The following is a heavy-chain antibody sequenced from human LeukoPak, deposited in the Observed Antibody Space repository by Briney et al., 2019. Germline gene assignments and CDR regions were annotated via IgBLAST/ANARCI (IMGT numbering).Heavy chain of an antibody. V-gene: IGHV4-31*03. CDR2: IYYSGST. Sequence: PSETLSLTCTVSGGSISSSYYWGWIRQYPGKGLEWIGYIYYSGSTYYNPSLKSRVTISVDTSKNQLSLKLSSVTAADTAVYYCARDEGYCSGGSCFNGWFDPWGQGTVVTVSS. D-gene: IGHD2-15*01. CDR1: GGSISSSYY. CDR3: ARDEGYCSGGSCFNGWFDP. J-gene: IGHJ5*02.